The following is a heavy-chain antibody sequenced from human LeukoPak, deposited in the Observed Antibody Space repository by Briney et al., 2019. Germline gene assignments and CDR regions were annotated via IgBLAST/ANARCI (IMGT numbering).Heavy chain of an antibody. J-gene: IGHJ6*03. CDR2: IGSTTNSI. D-gene: IGHD5-12*01. V-gene: IGHV3-48*03. CDR1: GFSFSSYE. CDR3: ARDEYSGLYYYMDV. Sequence: PGGSLRLSCAASGFSFSSYEMNWVRQAPGKGLEWVSYIGSTTNSIYYADSVKGRFTISRDNAKKSLHLQMNSLRAEYTAVYYCARDEYSGLYYYMDVWGKGTTVTVSS.